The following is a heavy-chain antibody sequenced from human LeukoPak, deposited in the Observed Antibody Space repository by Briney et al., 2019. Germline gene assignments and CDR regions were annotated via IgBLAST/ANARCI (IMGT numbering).Heavy chain of an antibody. CDR3: ARGWDYYYDSSGYSDDAFDI. CDR1: GFTFSDYY. CDR2: ISGGGSTI. Sequence: PGGSLRLSCAGSGFTFSDYYMNWVRQAPGKGLEWVSCISGGGSTIYYADSVKGRFTISRDNSKNTLYPQMNSLRAEDTAVYYCARGWDYYYDSSGYSDDAFDIWGQGTMVTVSS. D-gene: IGHD3-22*01. V-gene: IGHV3-11*04. J-gene: IGHJ3*02.